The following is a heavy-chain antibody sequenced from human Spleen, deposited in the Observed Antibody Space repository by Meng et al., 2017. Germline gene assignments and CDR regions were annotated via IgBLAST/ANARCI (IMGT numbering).Heavy chain of an antibody. V-gene: IGHV3-64*02. CDR1: GFTFSSYA. Sequence: GGSLRLSCAASGFTFSSYAMYWVRQAPGKGLEYVSAINSNGGSTYYADSVKGRFTISRDNSKNTLYLQMNSLRAEDTAVYYCAKEGYCANGVCGSRYGMDVWGQGTTVTVSS. D-gene: IGHD2-8*01. CDR3: AKEGYCANGVCGSRYGMDV. J-gene: IGHJ6*02. CDR2: INSNGGST.